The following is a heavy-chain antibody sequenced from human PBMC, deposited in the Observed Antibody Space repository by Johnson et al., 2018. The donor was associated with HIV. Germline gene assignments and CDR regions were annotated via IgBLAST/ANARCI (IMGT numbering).Heavy chain of an antibody. V-gene: IGHV3-33*06. J-gene: IGHJ3*02. Sequence: QEQLVESGGGVVQPGGSLRLSCAASGFTFSSYGMHWVRQAPGKGLEWVAVIWYDGSNKYYADSVKGRFTISRDNSKNTLYLQMNSLRAEDTAVYYCAKVAVATAAGGVALDIWGPGTMVTVSS. D-gene: IGHD6-13*01. CDR1: GFTFSSYG. CDR2: IWYDGSNK. CDR3: AKVAVATAAGGVALDI.